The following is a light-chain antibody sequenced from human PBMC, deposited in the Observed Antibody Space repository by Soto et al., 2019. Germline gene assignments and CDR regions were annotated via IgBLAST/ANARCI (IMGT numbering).Light chain of an antibody. CDR3: PHPSSWPIT. CDR2: DVS. J-gene: IGKJ5*01. V-gene: IGKV3-11*01. Sequence: EIVLTQSPATLSLSPGERATLSCRASQSVHSYLAWHQQKPGQAPRLLIYDVSNRAPGIAARFSGSGSGTDFTLTISSLEPDYSVVYYRPHPSSWPITLVQGTRLEIK. CDR1: QSVHSY.